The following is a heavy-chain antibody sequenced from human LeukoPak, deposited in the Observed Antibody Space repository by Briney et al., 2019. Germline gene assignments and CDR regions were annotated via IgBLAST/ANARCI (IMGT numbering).Heavy chain of an antibody. D-gene: IGHD6-19*01. CDR2: ISWNSGSI. V-gene: IGHV3-9*01. J-gene: IGHJ4*02. CDR3: AKDLSKLKAVAGLPDY. CDR1: GFTFDDYA. Sequence: GGSLRLSCAASGFTFDDYAMHWVRQVPGKGLEWVSGISWNSGSIGYADSVKGRFTISRDNAKNSLYLQMNSLRAEDTALYYCAKDLSKLKAVAGLPDYWGQGTLVTVSS.